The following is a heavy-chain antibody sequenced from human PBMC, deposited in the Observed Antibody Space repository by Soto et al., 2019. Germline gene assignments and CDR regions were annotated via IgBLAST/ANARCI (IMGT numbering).Heavy chain of an antibody. CDR1: GFTFSSFA. J-gene: IGHJ4*02. D-gene: IGHD3-16*02. V-gene: IGHV3-23*01. CDR2: ISGSSGHT. Sequence: EAQLLESGGGLVQPGGSLRLSCAASGFTFSSFAMNWVRQAPGKGLEWVSAISGSSGHTYYADSVKGRFIISRDNSKNTLYLQMDSLSADDTAVYYCARGPSEYIWGSYLRYCDSWGQGSLVTVSS. CDR3: ARGPSEYIWGSYLRYCDS.